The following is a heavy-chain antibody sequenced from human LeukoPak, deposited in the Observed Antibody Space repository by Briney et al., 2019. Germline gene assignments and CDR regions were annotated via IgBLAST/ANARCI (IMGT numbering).Heavy chain of an antibody. V-gene: IGHV1-18*01. J-gene: IGHJ6*03. D-gene: IGHD5-18*01. CDR3: AREKGYSYGLKYYYYYYMDV. Sequence: GASVKVSCKASGYTFTSYGISWVRQAPGQGLEWMGWISAYNGNTNYAQKLQGRVTMTTDTSTSTAYMELRSLRSDDTAVYYCAREKGYSYGLKYYYYYYMDVWGKGTTVTVSS. CDR2: ISAYNGNT. CDR1: GYTFTSYG.